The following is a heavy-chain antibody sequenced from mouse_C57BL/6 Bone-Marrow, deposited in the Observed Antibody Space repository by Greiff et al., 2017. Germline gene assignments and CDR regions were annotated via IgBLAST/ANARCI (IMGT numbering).Heavy chain of an antibody. J-gene: IGHJ3*01. V-gene: IGHV5-12*01. D-gene: IGHD2-1*01. CDR3: ARRDYGNSEGFAY. Sequence: EVQLVESGGGLVQPGGSLKLSCAASGFTFSDYYMYWVRQTPEKRLEWVAYISNGGGSTYYPDTVTGRFTISRDNAKNTLYLQMSRLKSEDTAMYYCARRDYGNSEGFAYWGQGTLVTVSA. CDR2: ISNGGGST. CDR1: GFTFSDYY.